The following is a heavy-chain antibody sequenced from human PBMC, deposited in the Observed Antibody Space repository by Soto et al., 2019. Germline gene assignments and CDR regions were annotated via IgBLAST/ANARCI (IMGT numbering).Heavy chain of an antibody. CDR3: ARERARYDYIWGSYPGGAFDI. V-gene: IGHV4-31*03. CDR2: IYYSGST. D-gene: IGHD3-16*02. CDR1: GGSISSGGYY. Sequence: SETLSLTCTVSGGSISSGGYYWSWIRQHPGKGLEWIGYIYYSGSTYYNPSLKSRVTISVDTSKNQFSLKLSSVTAADTAVYYCARERARYDYIWGSYPGGAFDIWGQGTMVTVSS. J-gene: IGHJ3*02.